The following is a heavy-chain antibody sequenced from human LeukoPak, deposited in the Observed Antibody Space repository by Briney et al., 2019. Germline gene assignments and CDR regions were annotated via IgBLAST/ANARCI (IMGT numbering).Heavy chain of an antibody. CDR1: GFTFSNCA. V-gene: IGHV3-30-3*01. Sequence: PGGSLRLSCAASGFTFSNCAMHWVRRARGKGLEGVAVISYDGSNKYYADSVKGRFTISRDNSKNTLYLQMNSQRAEDTAVYYCARGLFTGGTNYGFWGQGTLVTVSS. CDR2: ISYDGSNK. D-gene: IGHD1-26*01. CDR3: ARGLFTGGTNYGF. J-gene: IGHJ4*02.